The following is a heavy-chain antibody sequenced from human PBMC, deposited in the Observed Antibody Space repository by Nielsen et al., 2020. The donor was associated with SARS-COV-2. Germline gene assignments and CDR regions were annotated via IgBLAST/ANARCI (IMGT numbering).Heavy chain of an antibody. CDR2: IYYSGST. CDR3: TSRGDYGDYGELGYYYYGMDV. V-gene: IGHV4-39*01. Sequence: WIRQPPGKGLEWIGSIYYSGSTYYNPSLKSRVTMLVDTSKNQFSLKLSSVTAADTAVYYCTSRGDYGDYGELGYYYYGMDVWGQGTTVTVSS. D-gene: IGHD4-17*01. J-gene: IGHJ6*02.